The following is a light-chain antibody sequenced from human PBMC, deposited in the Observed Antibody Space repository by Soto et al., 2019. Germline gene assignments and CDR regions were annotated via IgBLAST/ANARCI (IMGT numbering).Light chain of an antibody. J-gene: IGKJ2*03. V-gene: IGKV3-20*01. CDR1: QSVSSSY. Sequence: EIVLTQSPGTLSLSPGERATLSCRASQSVSSSYLVWYQQKPGQAPRVPIYGASPRATAIPDRFSVSGFGTDFTLTISRLEPDAFAVYHCQPYGTSHRLGQGTKLEIK. CDR2: GAS. CDR3: QPYGTSHR.